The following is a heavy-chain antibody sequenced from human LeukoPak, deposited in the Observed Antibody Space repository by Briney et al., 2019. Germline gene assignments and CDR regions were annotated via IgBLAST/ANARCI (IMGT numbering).Heavy chain of an antibody. CDR3: ARDKAVAGPYYYYYYGMDV. CDR2: INSDGGGA. J-gene: IGHJ6*02. D-gene: IGHD6-19*01. CDR1: GITFGNNW. Sequence: GGSLRLSCAASGITFGNNWMHWVRQGPGKGLVWISRINSDGGGAIYADSVKGRFTVSRDNAKNTLYLQMNSLRAEDTAVYYCARDKAVAGPYYYYYYGMDVWGQGTTVTVSS. V-gene: IGHV3-74*01.